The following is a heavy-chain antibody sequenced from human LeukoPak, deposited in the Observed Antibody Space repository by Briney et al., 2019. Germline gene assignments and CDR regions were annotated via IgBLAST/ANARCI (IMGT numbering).Heavy chain of an antibody. CDR1: GFTFSSYG. J-gene: IGHJ4*02. D-gene: IGHD2-2*01. V-gene: IGHV3-23*01. CDR2: ISGSGGST. CDR3: AKGFFCSSSTCLDY. Sequence: GGSLRLSCAASGFTFSSYGMSWVRQAPGKGLEWVSAISGSGGSTYYADSVKGRFTISRDNSKNTLYLQMNSLRAEDTAVYYCAKGFFCSSSTCLDYWGQGTLVTISS.